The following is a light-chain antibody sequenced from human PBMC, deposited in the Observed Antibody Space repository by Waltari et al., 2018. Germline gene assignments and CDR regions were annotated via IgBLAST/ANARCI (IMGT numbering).Light chain of an antibody. CDR1: SSDVGFYNY. J-gene: IGLJ3*02. CDR3: NSYTGSSSWV. CDR2: DVS. Sequence: QSALTHPASVSGSPGQSITISCTGTSSDVGFYNYVSWYQQHPGQSPKLIIYDVSERPCGFSDRFSGSKSGNTGSLTISGLQAEDEADYYCNSYTGSSSWVFGGGTKLTVL. V-gene: IGLV2-14*01.